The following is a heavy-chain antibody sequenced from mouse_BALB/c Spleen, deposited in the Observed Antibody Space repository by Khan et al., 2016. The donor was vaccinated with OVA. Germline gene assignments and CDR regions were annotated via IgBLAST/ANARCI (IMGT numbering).Heavy chain of an antibody. V-gene: IGHV9-3-1*01. Sequence: VQLVQSGPELKKPGETVQISCKASGFTFTNYGMNWVKQAPGKGLKWMGWINTYTGEPTFADDFKGRFAISLETSASTAYLQINSLKNEDTATYFCTRVGYTGTLDCWGQGTSVTVSS. CDR2: INTYTGEP. J-gene: IGHJ4*01. D-gene: IGHD2-2*01. CDR1: GFTFTNYG. CDR3: TRVGYTGTLDC.